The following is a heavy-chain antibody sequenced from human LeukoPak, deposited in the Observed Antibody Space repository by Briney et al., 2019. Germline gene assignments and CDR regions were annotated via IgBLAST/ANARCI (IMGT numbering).Heavy chain of an antibody. CDR3: ARSDTAIHPFAY. D-gene: IGHD5-18*01. CDR1: GYSFTSYW. V-gene: IGHV1-2*02. CDR2: INPNSGGT. J-gene: IGHJ4*02. Sequence: GESLKISCKGSGYSFTSYWIGWVRQAPGQGLEWMGWINPNSGGTNYAQKFQGRVTMTRDTSISTAYMELSRLRSDDTAVYYCARSDTAIHPFAYWGQGTLVTVSS.